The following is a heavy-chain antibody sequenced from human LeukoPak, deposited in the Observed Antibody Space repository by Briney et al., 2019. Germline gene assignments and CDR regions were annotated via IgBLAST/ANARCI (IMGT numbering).Heavy chain of an antibody. CDR3: ASQSGFPADY. CDR1: GGSISSTNW. Sequence: PSETLSLTCVVSGGSISSTNWWSWVRQPPGKGLEWIGEIYHSGSTNYNPSLKSRVTISVDKPKNQISLKLTSVTAADTAMYYCASQSGFPADYWGQGTLVTVSS. J-gene: IGHJ4*02. V-gene: IGHV4-4*02. CDR2: IYHSGST.